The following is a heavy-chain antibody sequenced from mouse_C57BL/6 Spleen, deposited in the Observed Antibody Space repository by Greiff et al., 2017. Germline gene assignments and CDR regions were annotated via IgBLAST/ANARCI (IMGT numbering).Heavy chain of an antibody. V-gene: IGHV1-61*01. CDR3: ARNYGSGAWFAY. CDR2: IYPSDSET. D-gene: IGHD1-1*01. Sequence: QVQLQQPGAELVRPGSSVKLSCKASGYTFTSYWMDWVKQRPGQGLEWIGNIYPSDSETHYNQKFKDKATLTVAKSSSTAYMPLSSLTSEDSAVYYCARNYGSGAWFAYWGQGTLVTVSA. CDR1: GYTFTSYW. J-gene: IGHJ3*01.